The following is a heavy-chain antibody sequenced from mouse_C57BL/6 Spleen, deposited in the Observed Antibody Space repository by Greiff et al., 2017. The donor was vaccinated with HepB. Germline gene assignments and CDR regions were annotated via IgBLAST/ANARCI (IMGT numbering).Heavy chain of an antibody. J-gene: IGHJ1*03. D-gene: IGHD1-1*01. CDR3: ARWHYGSIPYFDV. CDR2: IDPSDSET. V-gene: IGHV1-52*01. Sequence: QVQLQHPGAELVRPGSSVKLSCKASGYTFTSYWMHWVKQRPIQGLEWIGNIDPSDSETHYNQKFKDKATLTVDKSSSTAYMQLSSLTSEDSAVYYCARWHYGSIPYFDVWGTGTTVTVSS. CDR1: GYTFTSYW.